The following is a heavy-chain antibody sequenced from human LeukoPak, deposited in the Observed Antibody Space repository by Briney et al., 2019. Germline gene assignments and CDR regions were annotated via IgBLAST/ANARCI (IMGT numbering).Heavy chain of an antibody. CDR3: ARDQEGFDY. CDR2: IYPRDGST. V-gene: IGHV1-46*01. CDR1: GYTFTSNY. J-gene: IGHJ4*02. Sequence: ASAKVSCKASGYTFTSNYIHWVRQAPGQGLEWMGMIYPRDGSTSYAQKFQGRVTVTRDTSTSTVHMELSGLRSEDTAVYYCARDQEGFDYWGQGTLVTVSS.